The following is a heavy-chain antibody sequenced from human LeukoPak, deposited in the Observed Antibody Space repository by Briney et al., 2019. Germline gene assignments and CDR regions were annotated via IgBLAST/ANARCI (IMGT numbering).Heavy chain of an antibody. CDR1: GASFSGYY. CDR3: ARGRGYNSFDY. Sequence: PSETLSLTCAVYGASFSGYYCSWISQPPGKGLEWIGEINHSGSTNYNPSLKSRVTISVDTSKNQFSLKLGSVTAADTAVYYCARGRGYNSFDYWGQGTLVTVSS. J-gene: IGHJ4*02. V-gene: IGHV4-34*01. CDR2: INHSGST. D-gene: IGHD5-24*01.